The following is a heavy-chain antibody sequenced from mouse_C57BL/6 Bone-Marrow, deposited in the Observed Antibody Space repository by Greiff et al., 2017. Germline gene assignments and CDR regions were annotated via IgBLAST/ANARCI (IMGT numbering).Heavy chain of an antibody. CDR1: GFTFSRYG. D-gene: IGHD1-1*01. CDR2: ISSGGSYT. Sequence: EVMLVESGGDLVKPGGSLKLSCAASGFTFSRYGMSWVRQTPDKRLEWVATISSGGSYTYYPDSVKGRFTISRDNAKNTLYLQMSSLKSEDTAMYYCARREFITTVVANWYFDVWGTGTTVTVSS. CDR3: ARREFITTVVANWYFDV. V-gene: IGHV5-6*02. J-gene: IGHJ1*03.